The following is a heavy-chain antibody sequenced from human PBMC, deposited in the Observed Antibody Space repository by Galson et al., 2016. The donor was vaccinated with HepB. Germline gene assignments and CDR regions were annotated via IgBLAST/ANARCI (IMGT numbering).Heavy chain of an antibody. CDR3: TRTGLGDFDY. CDR1: GFILRDYY. V-gene: IGHV3-72*01. CDR2: TGNRVRSYTT. J-gene: IGHJ4*02. Sequence: SLRLSCAASGFILRDYYMDWDRQAPGKGLEWVGRTGNRVRSYTTDYVASVKGRFTISRDNSKSSEYLHMNGLKPEDTAIYYCTRTGLGDFDYWGRGTLVTVSS.